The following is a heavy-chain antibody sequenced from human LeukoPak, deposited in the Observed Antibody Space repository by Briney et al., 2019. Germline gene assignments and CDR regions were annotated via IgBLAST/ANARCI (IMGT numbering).Heavy chain of an antibody. J-gene: IGHJ4*02. Sequence: ASVKVSCKASGYTFTGYYMHWVRQAPGRGLEWMGWINPNSGGTNYAQKFQGRVTMTRDTSISTAYMELSRLRSDDTAVYYCARVAGSRYSGYDYVDYWGQGTLVAVSS. CDR3: ARVAGSRYSGYDYVDY. V-gene: IGHV1-2*02. CDR2: INPNSGGT. D-gene: IGHD5-12*01. CDR1: GYTFTGYY.